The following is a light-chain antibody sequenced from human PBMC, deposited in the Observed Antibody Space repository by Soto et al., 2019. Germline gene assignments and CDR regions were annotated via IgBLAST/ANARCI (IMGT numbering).Light chain of an antibody. CDR3: HQYHSWPPGT. J-gene: IGKJ1*01. CDR2: DAS. V-gene: IGKV3-15*01. CDR1: QSISPS. Sequence: DIVLTQSPAILSASPGESATLSCRASQSISPSLAWYQQKPGQAPRLLIYDASTRATGIPARCSGSGSGTEVSLTIRSLQSEGLALYYSHQYHSWPPGTFGQGTKVDI.